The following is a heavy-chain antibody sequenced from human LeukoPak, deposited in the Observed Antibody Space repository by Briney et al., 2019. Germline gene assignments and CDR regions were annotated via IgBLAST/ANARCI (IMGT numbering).Heavy chain of an antibody. CDR3: ARGNIAVPGTPYYFEY. J-gene: IGHJ4*02. Sequence: GASVKVSCKASGYTFTSYAMHWVRQAPGQRLEWMGWINAGNGNTKYSQKFQGRVTITRDTSASTAYMEVSSLRSEDTAVYYCARGNIAVPGTPYYFEYWGQGTLVTVSS. CDR1: GYTFTSYA. V-gene: IGHV1-3*01. D-gene: IGHD6-19*01. CDR2: INAGNGNT.